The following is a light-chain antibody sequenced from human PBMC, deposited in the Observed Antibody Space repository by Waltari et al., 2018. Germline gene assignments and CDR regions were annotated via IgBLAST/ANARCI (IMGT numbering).Light chain of an antibody. CDR2: WAS. V-gene: IGKV4-1*01. CDR3: QQYYHIART. Sequence: DTVMTQSPDSLAVSLCERATINCKSSQSLLFRSNNKNYLAWYQQKPGQPPKLLIHWASTRESGVPDRFSGSGSGTDFTLTISSLQAEDVAVYYCQQYYHIARTFGQGTRVEIK. CDR1: QSLLFRSNNKNY. J-gene: IGKJ1*01.